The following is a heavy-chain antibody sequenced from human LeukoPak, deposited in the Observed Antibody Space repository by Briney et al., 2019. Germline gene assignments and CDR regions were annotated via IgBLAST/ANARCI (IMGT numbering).Heavy chain of an antibody. J-gene: IGHJ6*03. V-gene: IGHV4-39*07. CDR3: ARLTGTYYYYYMDV. Sequence: PSETLSLTCTVSGGSISSSCCSWGWIRQPPGKGLEWIGSAHYSGSTYYKPSLKSRVTISVDTSKNQFSLKLSSVTAADTAVYYCARLTGTYYYYYMDVWGKGTTVTVSS. D-gene: IGHD1-7*01. CDR2: AHYSGST. CDR1: GGSISSSCCS.